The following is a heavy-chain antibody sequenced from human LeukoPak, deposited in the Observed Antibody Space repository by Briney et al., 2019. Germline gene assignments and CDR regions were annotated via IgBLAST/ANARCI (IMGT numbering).Heavy chain of an antibody. D-gene: IGHD2-15*01. CDR2: TRYDGSNT. CDR1: GFTFSSYG. CDR3: WRCLVVGAPYPYH. V-gene: IGHV3-30*02. J-gene: IGHJ5*02. Sequence: GGSLGLSCGASGFTFSSYGMHWVRHAPRKGLEWVSFTRYDGSNTYYADSVKSRFTTSRDTTKNTQYLQMNSPRAADTAVYYCWRCLVVGAPYPYHWREGTLLSVPS.